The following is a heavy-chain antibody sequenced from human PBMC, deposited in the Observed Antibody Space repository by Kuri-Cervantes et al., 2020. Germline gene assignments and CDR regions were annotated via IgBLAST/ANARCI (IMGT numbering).Heavy chain of an antibody. D-gene: IGHD1-7*01. Sequence: GGSLRLSCAASGFTFSSYAMSWVRQAPGKGLEWVSAISGSGGSTYYADSVKGRFTISRDNSKNTLYLQMNSLRAEDTAVYYCARTITGTTWTVDYYYYYGMDVWGQGTTVTVSS. CDR1: GFTFSSYA. V-gene: IGHV3-23*01. CDR3: ARTITGTTWTVDYYYYYGMDV. J-gene: IGHJ6*02. CDR2: ISGSGGST.